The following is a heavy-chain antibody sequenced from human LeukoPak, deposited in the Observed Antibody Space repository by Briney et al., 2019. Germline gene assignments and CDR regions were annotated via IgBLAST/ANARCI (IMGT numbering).Heavy chain of an antibody. V-gene: IGHV3-21*01. CDR3: ARALGVNADY. D-gene: IGHD2-8*01. CDR1: GFTFSSYS. J-gene: IGHJ4*02. CDR2: ISSSSSYI. Sequence: PGGSLRLSCAASGFTFSSYSMNWVRQAPGKGLEWVSSISSSSSYIYYADSVKGRFTISRDNAKSSLYLQMNSLRAEDTAVYYCARALGVNADYWGQGTLVTVSS.